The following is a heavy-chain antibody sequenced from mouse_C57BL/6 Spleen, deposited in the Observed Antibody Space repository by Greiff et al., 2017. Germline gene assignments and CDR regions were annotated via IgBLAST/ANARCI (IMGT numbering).Heavy chain of an antibody. J-gene: IGHJ1*03. CDR2: IDPSDSYT. Sequence: QVQLKQPGAELVMPGASVKLSCKASGYTFTSYWMHWVKQRPGQGLEWIGEIDPSDSYTNYNQKFKGKSTLTVDKSSSTAYMQLSSLTSEDSAVYYCARRRGRDYGSSSYWYFDVWGTGTTVTVSS. V-gene: IGHV1-69*01. CDR3: ARRRGRDYGSSSYWYFDV. D-gene: IGHD1-1*01. CDR1: GYTFTSYW.